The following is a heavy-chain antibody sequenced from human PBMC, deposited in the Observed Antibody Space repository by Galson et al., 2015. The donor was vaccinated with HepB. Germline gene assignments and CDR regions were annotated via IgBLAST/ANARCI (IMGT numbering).Heavy chain of an antibody. V-gene: IGHV3-30*18. CDR3: AKDVGGYGDYQFNNMDV. Sequence: SLRLSCAASGFTFSNYDMHWVRQAPGKGLEWVAIISYDGTDKYYGDAVKGRLTISRDNAKNTLFLQVSGLRAEDTAVYYCAKDVGGYGDYQFNNMDVWGQGTTVIVSS. CDR1: GFTFSNYD. J-gene: IGHJ6*02. D-gene: IGHD4-17*01. CDR2: ISYDGTDK.